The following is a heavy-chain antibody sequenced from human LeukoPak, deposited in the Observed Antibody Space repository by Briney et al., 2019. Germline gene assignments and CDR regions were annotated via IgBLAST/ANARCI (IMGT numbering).Heavy chain of an antibody. Sequence: GGSLRLSCAASGFTFSSYWMHWVRQAPGKGLVWVPRINSDGSSTSYADSVKGRFTISRDNAKNTLYLQMDSLRAEDTAMYYCARGTGSYYSLGYWGQGTLVTVSS. CDR2: INSDGSST. CDR3: ARGTGSYYSLGY. J-gene: IGHJ4*02. D-gene: IGHD1-26*01. V-gene: IGHV3-74*01. CDR1: GFTFSSYW.